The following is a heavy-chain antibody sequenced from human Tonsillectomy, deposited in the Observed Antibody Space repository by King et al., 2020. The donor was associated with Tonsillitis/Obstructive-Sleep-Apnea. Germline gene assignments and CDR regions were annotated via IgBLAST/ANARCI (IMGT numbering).Heavy chain of an antibody. J-gene: IGHJ3*02. D-gene: IGHD3-16*01. V-gene: IGHV3-53*01. CDR2: IYSGGST. CDR1: GFTVSSNY. CDR3: AKLLGLTGRSAFDI. Sequence: QLVQSGGGLIQPGGSLRLSCAASGFTVSSNYMSWVRQALGKGLEWVSVIYSGGSTYYADSVKGRFTISRDNSKNTLYLQMNSLRAEDTAVYYCAKLLGLTGRSAFDIWGQGTMVTVSS.